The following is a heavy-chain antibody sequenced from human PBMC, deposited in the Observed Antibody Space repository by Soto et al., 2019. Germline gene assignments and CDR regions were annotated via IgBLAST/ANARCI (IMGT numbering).Heavy chain of an antibody. J-gene: IGHJ4*02. V-gene: IGHV4-61*01. D-gene: IGHD2-21*02. CDR2: VHDSGIT. Sequence: QVQLQESGPGLVKPSETLSLTCTVSGASVTAYNYNWIRIRESQAMEREWIGYVHDSGITNYNPSLKSRVSISGDTSKNEFSLKLNSVTAADTAVYYCARGSSDGSFHSHIHFWGQGTPVTVSS. CDR1: GASVTAYNYN. CDR3: ARGSSDGSFHSHIHF.